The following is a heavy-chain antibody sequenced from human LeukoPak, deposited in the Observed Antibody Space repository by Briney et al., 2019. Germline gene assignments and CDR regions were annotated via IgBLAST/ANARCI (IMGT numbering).Heavy chain of an antibody. V-gene: IGHV3-33*01. CDR1: GFTFSSYG. J-gene: IGHJ6*02. D-gene: IGHD6-19*01. Sequence: GRSLRLSCAASGFTFSSYGMHWVRQAPGKGLEWVAVIWYDGSNKYYADSVKGRFTISRDSSKNTLYLQMNSLRAEDTAVYYCTGAGTVYYYGMDVWGQGTTVTVSS. CDR3: TGAGTVYYYGMDV. CDR2: IWYDGSNK.